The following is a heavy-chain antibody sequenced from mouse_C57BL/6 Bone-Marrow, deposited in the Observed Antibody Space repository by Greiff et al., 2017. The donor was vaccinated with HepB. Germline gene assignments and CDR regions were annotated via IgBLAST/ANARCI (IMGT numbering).Heavy chain of an antibody. Sequence: VKLVESGAELVKPGASVKMSCKASGYTFTTYPIEWMKQNHGKSLEWIGNFHPYNDDTKYNEKFKGKATLTVEKSSSTVYLELSRLTSDDSAVYYCARGSGRAPHFDYWGQGTTLTVSS. CDR3: ARGSGRAPHFDY. CDR2: FHPYNDDT. V-gene: IGHV1-47*01. J-gene: IGHJ2*01. D-gene: IGHD1-1*01. CDR1: GYTFTTYP.